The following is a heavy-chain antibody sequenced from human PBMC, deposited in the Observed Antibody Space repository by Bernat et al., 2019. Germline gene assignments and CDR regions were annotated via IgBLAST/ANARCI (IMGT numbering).Heavy chain of an antibody. D-gene: IGHD2-2*01. CDR2: ISDSSGT. V-gene: IGHV3-23*01. J-gene: IGHJ4*02. CDR3: AKDHCSSTSCYFDY. Sequence: EVQLLESGGGLVQPGGSLRLSCVVSGFPFSTYAMNWVRQAPGKGLEWVSAISDSSGTFYADSVKGRFTVTRDNSKDTLYLQMNSLRAEDTAIYYCAKDHCSSTSCYFDYWGQGTLVTVSS. CDR1: GFPFSTYA.